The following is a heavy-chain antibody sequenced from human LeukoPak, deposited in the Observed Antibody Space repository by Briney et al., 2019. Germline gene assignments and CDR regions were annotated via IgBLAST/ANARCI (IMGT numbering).Heavy chain of an antibody. CDR1: GYTFTGYY. J-gene: IGHJ6*02. D-gene: IGHD3-16*01. CDR3: ARDQPPVLSGEYYYGMDV. CDR2: INPNSGGT. Sequence: ASVKVSCKASGYTFTGYYIHWVRQAPGQGLEWMGWINPNSGGTYYAQKFQGRVTVTRDTSINTAHMDLSRLISDDTAVYYCARDQPPVLSGEYYYGMDVWGQGTTVTVSS. V-gene: IGHV1-2*02.